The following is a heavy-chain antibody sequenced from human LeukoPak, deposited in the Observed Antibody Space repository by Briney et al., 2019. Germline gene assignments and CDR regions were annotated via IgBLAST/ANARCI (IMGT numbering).Heavy chain of an antibody. CDR2: IYPGDSDT. J-gene: IGHJ6*02. CDR3: ARRAGHYYYGMDV. V-gene: IGHV5-51*01. D-gene: IGHD6-13*01. Sequence: GESLKISCKGSGYSFTSYWIGWVRQKPGKGLEWMGIIYPGDSDTRYSPSFQGQVTISADKSISTAYLQWSSLKASDTAMYYCARRAGHYYYGMDVWGQGTTVTVSS. CDR1: GYSFTSYW.